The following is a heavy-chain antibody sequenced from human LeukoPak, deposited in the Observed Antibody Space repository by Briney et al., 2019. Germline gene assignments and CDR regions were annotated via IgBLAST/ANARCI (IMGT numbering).Heavy chain of an antibody. J-gene: IGHJ6*02. V-gene: IGHV7-4-1*02. CDR1: GYTFTSYA. D-gene: IGHD4-17*01. CDR2: ISTNTGNP. CDR3: ARGHGDYVFYYYYYGMDV. Sequence: ASVKVSCKASGYTFTSYAMNWVRQAPGQGLEWMGWISTNTGNPTYAQGFTGRFVFSLDTSVSTAYLQISSLKAEDTAVYYCARGHGDYVFYYYYYGMDVWGQGTTVTVSS.